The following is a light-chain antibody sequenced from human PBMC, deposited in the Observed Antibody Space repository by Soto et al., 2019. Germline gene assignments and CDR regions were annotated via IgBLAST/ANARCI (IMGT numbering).Light chain of an antibody. CDR3: QQYRDYPFT. J-gene: IGKJ2*01. Sequence: DIQMTQSPSTLSVSVGDRVTITCRASQSVYTYLAWYQHKPGEAPNLLIYRASNLRSGVPSRFSGSGSGTEFTLAISSLQPDDFATYYCQQYRDYPFTLGQGTKLEIK. V-gene: IGKV1-5*03. CDR2: RAS. CDR1: QSVYTY.